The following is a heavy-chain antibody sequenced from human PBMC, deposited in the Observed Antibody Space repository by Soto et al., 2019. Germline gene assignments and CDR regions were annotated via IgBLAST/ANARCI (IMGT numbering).Heavy chain of an antibody. CDR2: INPNVGST. V-gene: IGHV1-46*03. J-gene: IGHJ6*03. CDR3: ARGDIIVVPAAAGHYYFMDV. Sequence: QVQLVQSGAEVKKPGASVKVSCKASGYTFTNYYLHWVRQPPGQGLEWMGIINPNVGSTNYAQKFQGRVTMTRDTSTSTVYMELSSLRSEDTAVFYCARGDIIVVPAAAGHYYFMDVWGKGTTVTVSS. CDR1: GYTFTNYY. D-gene: IGHD2-2*01.